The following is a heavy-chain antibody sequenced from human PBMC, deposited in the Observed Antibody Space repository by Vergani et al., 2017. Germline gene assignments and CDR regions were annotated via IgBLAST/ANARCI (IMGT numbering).Heavy chain of an antibody. D-gene: IGHD2-15*01. CDR2: INSDGSST. CDR3: ATFLGYCSGGSCYLDY. Sequence: EVQLVESGGGLVKPGGSLRLSCAASGFTFSSYWMHWVRQAPGKGLVWVSRINSDGSSTSYADSVKGRFTISRDNAKNTLYLQMNSLRAEDTAVYYCATFLGYCSGGSCYLDYWGQGTLVTVSS. CDR1: GFTFSSYW. V-gene: IGHV3-74*02. J-gene: IGHJ4*02.